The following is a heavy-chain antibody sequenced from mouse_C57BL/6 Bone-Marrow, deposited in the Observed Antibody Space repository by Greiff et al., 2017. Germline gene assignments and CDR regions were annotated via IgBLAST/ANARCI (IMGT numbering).Heavy chain of an antibody. CDR2: IHPSRGYT. V-gene: IGHV1-4*01. Sequence: QVQLQQSGAELARPGASVKMSCKASGYTFTSYTMHWVKQRPGQGLEWIGYIHPSRGYTKYNQKFKDKATLTADKSSSTAYMQLSSLTSEDSAVYYCERRNYAMDYWGQGTSVTVSS. CDR1: GYTFTSYT. CDR3: ERRNYAMDY. J-gene: IGHJ4*01.